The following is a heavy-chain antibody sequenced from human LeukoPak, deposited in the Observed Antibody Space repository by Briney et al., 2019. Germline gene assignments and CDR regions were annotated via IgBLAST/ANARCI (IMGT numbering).Heavy chain of an antibody. V-gene: IGHV4-31*03. Sequence: PSETLSLTCTVSSGSNSIGTYYWSWIRQHPGKGLEWIGNIYYTGSTDYNPSLKSRVTISVDTSKNQFSLKMTSVNAADTAVYYCARVRAGSFDFDYWGQGTLVTVSS. CDR2: IYYTGST. CDR3: ARVRAGSFDFDY. J-gene: IGHJ4*02. D-gene: IGHD3-3*01. CDR1: SGSNSIGTYY.